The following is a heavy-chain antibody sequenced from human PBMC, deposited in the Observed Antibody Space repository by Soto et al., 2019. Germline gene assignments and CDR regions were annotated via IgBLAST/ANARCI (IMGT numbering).Heavy chain of an antibody. V-gene: IGHV3-23*01. CDR1: GFSFGSYA. CDR3: ARWSYLDY. D-gene: IGHD3-3*01. CDR2: ISGSDGKT. Sequence: GGSLRLSCAASGFSFGSYALSWVRQAPGQGLEWVSTISGSDGKTFYADSVKGRFSISRDTSQSTLYLQMNSLRADDTAMYYCARWSYLDYWGQGTRVTVSS. J-gene: IGHJ4*02.